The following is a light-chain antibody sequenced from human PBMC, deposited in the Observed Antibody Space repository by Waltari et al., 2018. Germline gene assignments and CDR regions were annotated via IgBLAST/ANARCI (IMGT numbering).Light chain of an antibody. CDR3: SSYTSSGTYVV. CDR2: EVS. J-gene: IGLJ2*01. V-gene: IGLV2-14*01. Sequence: QSALTQPASVSGSPGQSITISCTGTSSDIGGYNYASWYQQHPGKAPKRMIYEVSNRPSGVSNRFSGSKSGNTASLTISGLQAEDEADYYCSSYTSSGTYVVFGGGTKLTFL. CDR1: SSDIGGYNY.